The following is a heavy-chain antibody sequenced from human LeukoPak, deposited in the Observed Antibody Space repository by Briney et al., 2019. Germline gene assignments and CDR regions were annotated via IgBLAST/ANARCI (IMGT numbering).Heavy chain of an antibody. CDR2: IYSGGST. V-gene: IGHV3-53*01. CDR3: ARGGSHYYYYGMDV. Sequence: PGGSLRLSCAASAFTVSSNYMSWVRQAPGKGLEWVSVIYSGGSTYYADSVKGRFTISRDNSKNTLYLQMNSLRAEDTAVYYCARGGSHYYYYGMDVWGQGTTVTVSS. D-gene: IGHD2-15*01. J-gene: IGHJ6*02. CDR1: AFTVSSNY.